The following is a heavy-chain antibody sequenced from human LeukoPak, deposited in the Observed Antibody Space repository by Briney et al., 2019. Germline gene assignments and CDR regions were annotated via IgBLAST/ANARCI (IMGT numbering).Heavy chain of an antibody. V-gene: IGHV3-21*04. D-gene: IGHD6-19*01. J-gene: IGHJ4*02. Sequence: GGSLRLSCAASAFSLNAYNMNWVRQAPGKGLEWVSSISYTGTYIYYADSVKGRFTISRDTPKNTLYLQMNSLRVEDTAVYYCASWPVGWYGEDSWGQGTLVTVSS. CDR2: ISYTGTYI. CDR3: ASWPVGWYGEDS. CDR1: AFSLNAYN.